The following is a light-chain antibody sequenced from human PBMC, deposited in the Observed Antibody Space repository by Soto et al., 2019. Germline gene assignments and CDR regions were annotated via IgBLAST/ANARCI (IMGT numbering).Light chain of an antibody. J-gene: IGKJ5*01. Sequence: EIVMTQSPATLSVSPGERATLSCRASQSVSSNLAWHQQKPGQAPRLLIYGASTRATGIPARFSGSGSGTEFTLTISSLQSEDFAVYYCQQYNNWPRLFGQGTRLEIK. CDR1: QSVSSN. V-gene: IGKV3-15*01. CDR3: QQYNNWPRL. CDR2: GAS.